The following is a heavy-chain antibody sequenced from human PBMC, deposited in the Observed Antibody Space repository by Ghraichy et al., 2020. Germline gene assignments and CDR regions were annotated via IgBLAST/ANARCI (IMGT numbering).Heavy chain of an antibody. Sequence: ASVKVSCKASGYTFTGYYMHWVRQAPGQGLEWMGWINPNSGGTNYAQKFQGRVTMTRDTSISTAYMELSRLRSDDTDVYYCARGKLGYCSSTSCYPNWFDPWGQGTLVTVSS. CDR3: ARGKLGYCSSTSCYPNWFDP. CDR2: INPNSGGT. CDR1: GYTFTGYY. V-gene: IGHV1-2*02. J-gene: IGHJ5*02. D-gene: IGHD2-2*01.